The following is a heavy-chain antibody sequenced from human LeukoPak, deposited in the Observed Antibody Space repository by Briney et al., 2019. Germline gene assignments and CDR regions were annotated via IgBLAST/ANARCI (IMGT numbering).Heavy chain of an antibody. CDR3: ATFRYYYDSSGYKY. V-gene: IGHV1-24*01. CDR1: GYTLTELS. Sequence: GASVKVSCKVSGYTLTELSMHWVRQAPGNGLEWMGGFDPEDGETIYAQKFQGRVTMTEDTSTDTAYMELSSLRSEDTAVYYCATFRYYYDSSGYKYWGQGTLVTVSS. CDR2: FDPEDGET. J-gene: IGHJ4*02. D-gene: IGHD3-22*01.